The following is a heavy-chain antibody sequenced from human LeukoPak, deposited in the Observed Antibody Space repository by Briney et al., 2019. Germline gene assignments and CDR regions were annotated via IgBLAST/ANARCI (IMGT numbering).Heavy chain of an antibody. J-gene: IGHJ4*02. Sequence: GESLKISCKGSGYSFTSYWIGWVRQMPGKGLEWMGIIYPGDSDTRYSPSFQGQVTISADKSISTAYLQWSSLKASDTAMYYCARIESHWGIGGDFRYWGQGTLVTVSS. D-gene: IGHD3-16*01. CDR1: GYSFTSYW. V-gene: IGHV5-51*01. CDR3: ARIESHWGIGGDFRY. CDR2: IYPGDSDT.